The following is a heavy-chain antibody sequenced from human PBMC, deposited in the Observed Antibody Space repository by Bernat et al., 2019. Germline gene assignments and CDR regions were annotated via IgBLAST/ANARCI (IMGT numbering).Heavy chain of an antibody. V-gene: IGHV4-31*03. CDR2: IYYSGST. J-gene: IGHJ4*02. Sequence: QVQLQESGPGLVKPSQTLSLTCTVSGGSISSGDYYWSWIRQHPGKGLEWIGYIYYSGSTYYNPSLKSRVTISVDTSKNQFSLKLSSVTAADTAVYYCAREYYYGSGSYSFYFDHWGQGTLVTVSS. D-gene: IGHD3-10*01. CDR3: AREYYYGSGSYSFYFDH. CDR1: GGSISSGDYY.